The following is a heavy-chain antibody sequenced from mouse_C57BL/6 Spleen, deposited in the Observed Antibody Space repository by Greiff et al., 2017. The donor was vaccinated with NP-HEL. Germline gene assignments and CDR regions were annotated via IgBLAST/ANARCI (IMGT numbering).Heavy chain of an antibody. V-gene: IGHV5-4*01. D-gene: IGHD3-2*02. CDR3: ARDGGSSGYVDY. CDR2: ISDGGSYT. CDR1: GFTFSSYA. Sequence: VESGGGLVKPGGSLKLSCAASGFTFSSYAMSWVRQTPEKRLEWVATISDGGSYTYYPDNVKGRFTISRDNAKNNLYLQMSHLKSEDTAMYYCARDGGSSGYVDYWGQGTTLTVSS. J-gene: IGHJ2*01.